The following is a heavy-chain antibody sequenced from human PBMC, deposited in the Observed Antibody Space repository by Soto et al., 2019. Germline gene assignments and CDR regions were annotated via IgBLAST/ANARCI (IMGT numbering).Heavy chain of an antibody. V-gene: IGHV4-39*01. Sequence: SETLSLTCTVSGGSISSSSYYWGWIRQPPGKGLEWIGSIYYSGSTYYNPSLKSRVTISVDTSKNQFSLKLSSVTAADTAVYYCFRQGVAGSDAFDIWGQGTMVPVSS. CDR2: IYYSGST. J-gene: IGHJ3*02. CDR3: FRQGVAGSDAFDI. D-gene: IGHD6-19*01. CDR1: GGSISSSSYY.